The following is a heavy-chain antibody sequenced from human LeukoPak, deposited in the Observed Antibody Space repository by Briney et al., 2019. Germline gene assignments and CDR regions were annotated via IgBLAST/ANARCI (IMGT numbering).Heavy chain of an antibody. V-gene: IGHV4-59*08. CDR3: ARLSPYYFDY. Sequence: PSETLSLTCTVSGXSISSYYGSWIRQPPGKGLEWIGYIYYSGSTNYNPSLKSRVTISVDTSKNQFSLKLSSVTAADTAVYYCARLSPYYFDYWGQGTLVTVSS. CDR1: GXSISSYY. J-gene: IGHJ4*02. CDR2: IYYSGST.